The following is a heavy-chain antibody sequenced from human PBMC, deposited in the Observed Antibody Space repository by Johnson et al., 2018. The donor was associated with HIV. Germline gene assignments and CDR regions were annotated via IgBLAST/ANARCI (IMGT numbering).Heavy chain of an antibody. J-gene: IGHJ3*02. Sequence: QVQLVESGGGVVQPGRSLRLSCAASGFIFSSYGMHWVRQAPGKGLEWVAVIWYDGSNKYYGASVKGRFTISRDNSKNTLYLQMNSLRAEDTAVYYCARGRGYYRFDAFDIWGQGTMVTVSS. D-gene: IGHD3-22*01. V-gene: IGHV3-33*01. CDR3: ARGRGYYRFDAFDI. CDR2: IWYDGSNK. CDR1: GFIFSSYG.